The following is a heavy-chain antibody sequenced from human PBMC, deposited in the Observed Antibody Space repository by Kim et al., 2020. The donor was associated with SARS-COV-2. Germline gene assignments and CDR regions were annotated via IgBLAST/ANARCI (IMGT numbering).Heavy chain of an antibody. Sequence: ASVKVSCKASGYTFTSYYMHWVRQAPGQGLEWMGIINPSGGSTSYAQKFQGRVTMTRDTSTSTVYMELSSLRSEDTAVYYCARDHSSSYYYYYGMDVWGQGTTVTVSS. CDR3: ARDHSSSYYYYYGMDV. CDR1: GYTFTSYY. CDR2: INPSGGST. J-gene: IGHJ6*02. D-gene: IGHD6-13*01. V-gene: IGHV1-46*01.